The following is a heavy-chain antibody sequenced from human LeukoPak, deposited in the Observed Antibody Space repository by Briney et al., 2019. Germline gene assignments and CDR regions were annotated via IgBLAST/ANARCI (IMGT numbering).Heavy chain of an antibody. CDR3: SWMATVTTVDF. Sequence: GGSLRLSCAASGFTFSSYAMSWVRQAPGKGLEWIGRIKGRTYTETTDFAAPVKGRFIISRDDSKNTVYLHMNGLKPEDTAVYYCSWMATVTTVDFWGQGTLVTVSS. V-gene: IGHV3-15*01. D-gene: IGHD4-11*01. CDR1: GFTFSSYA. J-gene: IGHJ4*02. CDR2: IKGRTYTETT.